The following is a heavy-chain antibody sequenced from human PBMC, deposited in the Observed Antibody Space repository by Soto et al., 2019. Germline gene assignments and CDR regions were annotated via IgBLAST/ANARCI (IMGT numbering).Heavy chain of an antibody. CDR3: ARDLSMGGYGYDFDS. D-gene: IGHD5-18*01. CDR1: GYTFTGYY. CDR2: INPNSGGT. J-gene: IGHJ4*02. V-gene: IGHV1-2*04. Sequence: QVQLVQSGAEVKKPGASVKVSCKASGYTFTGYYMHWVRQAPGQGLEWMGWINPNSGGTNYAQKFQGWVTMTRDTSISTAYMELSRPRSDDTAVYYCARDLSMGGYGYDFDSWGQGTLVTVSS.